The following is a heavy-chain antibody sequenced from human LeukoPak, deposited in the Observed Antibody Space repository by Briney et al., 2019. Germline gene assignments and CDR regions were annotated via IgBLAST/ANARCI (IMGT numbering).Heavy chain of an antibody. CDR3: AKELPFDY. Sequence: GGSLRLSCAASGFTFSNYWMHWVRQAPGKGLVWVSRIKSDGSRTDYADSVKGRFTISRDNAKNTLYLQMNSLRAEDTAVYYCAKELPFDYWGQGTLVTVSS. V-gene: IGHV3-74*01. D-gene: IGHD2-15*01. CDR1: GFTFSNYW. CDR2: IKSDGSRT. J-gene: IGHJ4*02.